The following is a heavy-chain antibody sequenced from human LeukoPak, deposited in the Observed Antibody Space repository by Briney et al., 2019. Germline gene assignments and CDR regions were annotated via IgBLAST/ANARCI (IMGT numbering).Heavy chain of an antibody. CDR1: GGSIGSSSYY. Sequence: SETLSLTCTVSGGSIGSSSYYWGWIRQPPGKGLEWIGSIYYNGNSYYNPSLKSRVTISVDTSKNQFSLKLSSVTAADTAVYYCARGNSPGSSWTYYYYYYGMDVWGQGTTVTVSS. CDR2: IYYNGNS. D-gene: IGHD6-13*01. J-gene: IGHJ6*02. CDR3: ARGNSPGSSWTYYYYYYGMDV. V-gene: IGHV4-39*01.